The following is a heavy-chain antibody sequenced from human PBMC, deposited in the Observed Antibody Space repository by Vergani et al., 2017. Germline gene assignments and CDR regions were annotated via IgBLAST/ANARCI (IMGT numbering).Heavy chain of an antibody. CDR1: ERSFISNE. J-gene: IGHJ4*02. D-gene: IGHD2-21*01. V-gene: IGHV5-51*01. CDR2: INPIDSKI. Sequence: EVILVQSGAEVKKPGESLKISCKFSERSFISNEIACVRQMSGKGLQWMGNINPIDSKIAYSPSFQGQAIMSLDKSITTAYLQWRSLKASDTAIYYCTRHVPCGDGACLHFDHWGQGTQVTVSS. CDR3: TRHVPCGDGACLHFDH.